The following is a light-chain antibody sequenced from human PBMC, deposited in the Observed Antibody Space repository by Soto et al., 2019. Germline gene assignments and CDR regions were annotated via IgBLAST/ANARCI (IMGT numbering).Light chain of an antibody. CDR2: NVS. Sequence: QSALTQPASVSGSPGQSITISCTGTSSDVGGYNSVSWYQHHPGKAPKLMIYNVSNRPSGVSNRFSGSKSGNTASLTISGLQAEDEADYYCSSYTSSSTYVVGTGTKLTVL. J-gene: IGLJ1*01. CDR3: SSYTSSSTYV. V-gene: IGLV2-14*03. CDR1: SSDVGGYNS.